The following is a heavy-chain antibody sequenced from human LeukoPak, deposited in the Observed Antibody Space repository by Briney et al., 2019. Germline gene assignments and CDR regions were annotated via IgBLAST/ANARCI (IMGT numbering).Heavy chain of an antibody. V-gene: IGHV4-4*07. CDR2: IYTSGST. Sequence: SETLSLTCTVSGGSICSYYWSWIRQPAGKGLEWIGRIYTSGSTNYNPSLKSRVTMSVDTSKNQFSLKLSSVTAADTAVYYCARDSGGSPKGFAFDIWGQGTMVTVSS. CDR3: ARDSGGSPKGFAFDI. D-gene: IGHD2-15*01. J-gene: IGHJ3*02. CDR1: GGSICSYY.